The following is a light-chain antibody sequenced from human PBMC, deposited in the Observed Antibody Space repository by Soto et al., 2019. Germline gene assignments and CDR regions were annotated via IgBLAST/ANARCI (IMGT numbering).Light chain of an antibody. J-gene: IGLJ2*01. CDR2: DTS. CDR1: TGTVTSRHY. CDR3: LLSYSGVRV. V-gene: IGLV7-46*01. Sequence: QAVVTQDPSLTVSPGGTVTLSCASSTGTVTSRHYPFWFQQKPGQVPTTLIYDTSNRHSWTPSRFSGSLVGGKAALTLSGAQPEDEAVYCCLLSYSGVRVFGGGTKLTVL.